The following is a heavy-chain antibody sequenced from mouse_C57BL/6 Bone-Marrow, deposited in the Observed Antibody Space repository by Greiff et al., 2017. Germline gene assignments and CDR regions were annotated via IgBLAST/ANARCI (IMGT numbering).Heavy chain of an antibody. CDR3: ARTRIFPIYYYAY. CDR2: ISGGGGNT. V-gene: IGHV5-9*01. Sequence: EVKLMESGGGLVKPGGSLKLSCAASGFTFSSYTMSWVRQTPEKRLEWVATISGGGGNTYYPDSVKGRFTISRDNAKNTLYLQMSSVRSEDTALYYCARTRIFPIYYYAYWGQGTTLTVSS. CDR1: GFTFSSYT. J-gene: IGHJ2*01. D-gene: IGHD1-1*01.